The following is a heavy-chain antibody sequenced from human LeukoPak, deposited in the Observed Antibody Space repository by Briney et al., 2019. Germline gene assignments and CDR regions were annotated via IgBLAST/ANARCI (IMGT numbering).Heavy chain of an antibody. CDR1: GYTFTTYD. Sequence: ASVKVSCKASGYTFTTYDINWVRQASGQGLEWLGYLNPNSGDTDYAQKFQGRVTMTRSTYISTAYMELSSLRSEDTAMYYCARVLAGGAFDIWGQGTMVTVSS. J-gene: IGHJ3*02. D-gene: IGHD7-27*01. CDR2: LNPNSGDT. V-gene: IGHV1-8*01. CDR3: ARVLAGGAFDI.